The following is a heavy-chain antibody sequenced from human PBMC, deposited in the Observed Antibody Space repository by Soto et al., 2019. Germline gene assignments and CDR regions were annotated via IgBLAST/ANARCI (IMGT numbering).Heavy chain of an antibody. CDR1: GFTFSSYA. CDR3: AKVVAGNDYFDY. V-gene: IGHV3-23*01. D-gene: IGHD6-19*01. J-gene: IGHJ4*02. Sequence: HPXASLGLSCAASGFTFSSYAMSGVRQAPGKGLEWVSAISGSGGSTYYADSVKGRFTISRDNSKNTLYLQMNSLRAEDTAVYYCAKVVAGNDYFDYWGQGTLVTVSS. CDR2: ISGSGGST.